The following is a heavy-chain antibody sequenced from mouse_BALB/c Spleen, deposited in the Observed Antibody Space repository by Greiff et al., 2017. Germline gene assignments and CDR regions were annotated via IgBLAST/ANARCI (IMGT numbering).Heavy chain of an antibody. V-gene: IGHV5-15*02. J-gene: IGHJ3*01. CDR2: ISNLAYSI. CDR3: ARSDYDGGWFAY. D-gene: IGHD2-4*01. Sequence: EVQRVESGGGLVQPGGSRKLSCAASGFTFSDYGMAWVRQAPGKGPEWVAFISNLAYSIYYADTVTGRFTISRENAKNTLYLEMSSLRSEDTAMYYCARSDYDGGWFAYWGQGTLVTVSA. CDR1: GFTFSDYG.